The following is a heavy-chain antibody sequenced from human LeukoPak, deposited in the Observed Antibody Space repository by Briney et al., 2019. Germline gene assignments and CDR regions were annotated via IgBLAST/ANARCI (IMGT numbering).Heavy chain of an antibody. CDR2: IYYCGST. Sequence: SETLSLTCTVSAGSISSFYWSWIRQPHGEGRGWIGYIYYCGSTNDTPSIKTRVTISVDTSKNQFSLKLSSVTAADTAVYYCAREADYYMNVWGKGTTVTVSS. V-gene: IGHV4-59*01. D-gene: IGHD2-15*01. J-gene: IGHJ6*03. CDR3: AREADYYMNV. CDR1: AGSISSFY.